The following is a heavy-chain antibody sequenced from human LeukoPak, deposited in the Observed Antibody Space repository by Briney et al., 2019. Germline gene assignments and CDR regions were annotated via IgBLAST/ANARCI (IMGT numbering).Heavy chain of an antibody. D-gene: IGHD4-23*01. CDR1: GYAFTSYY. CDR3: ARGAGGNSNFDY. J-gene: IGHJ4*02. Sequence: ASGKLSCTASGYAFTSYYMHWVRHAPGQGLEWKGIINPSGGSTSYAQKFQGRVTMTRDMSTSTVYMELSSLRSEDTAVYYCARGAGGNSNFDYWGQGPLVPVSS. V-gene: IGHV1-46*01. CDR2: INPSGGST.